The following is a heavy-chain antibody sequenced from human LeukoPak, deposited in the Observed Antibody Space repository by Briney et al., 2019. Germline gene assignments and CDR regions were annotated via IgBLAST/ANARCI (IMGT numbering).Heavy chain of an antibody. Sequence: ASVKVSCKASGYTFTSYGISWVRQAPGQGLEWMGWINPNSGGTNYAQKFQGWVTMTRDTSISTAYMELSRLRSDDTAVYYCATAGTGYYYYGMDVWGQGTTVTVSS. J-gene: IGHJ6*02. CDR2: INPNSGGT. CDR1: GYTFTSYG. D-gene: IGHD6-13*01. V-gene: IGHV1-2*04. CDR3: ATAGTGYYYYGMDV.